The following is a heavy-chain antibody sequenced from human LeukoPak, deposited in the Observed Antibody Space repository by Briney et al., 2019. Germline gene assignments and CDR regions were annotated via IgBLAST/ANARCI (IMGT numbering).Heavy chain of an antibody. D-gene: IGHD1-26*01. CDR1: GGTFTSYA. J-gene: IGHJ3*02. CDR2: IIPSFGTA. CDR3: ASPRGLLGAWGDGAFDI. Sequence: GASVKVSCKASGGTFTSYAISWVRQAPGQGLEWMGGIIPSFGTANYAQQFQGRVKITTDESTSTAYMELSSLRYEDTAVYYCASPRGLLGAWGDGAFDIWGQGTMVTVSS. V-gene: IGHV1-69*05.